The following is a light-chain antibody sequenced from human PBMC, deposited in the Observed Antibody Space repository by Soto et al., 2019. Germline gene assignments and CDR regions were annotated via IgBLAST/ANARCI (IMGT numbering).Light chain of an antibody. Sequence: DIQMTQSPSTLSASVGDRVSITRRASQSVSSLLAWYQQKPGKAPKLLISKASGLESGVPSRFSGSGSGTEFTLTITSLQPDDSATYYCQQYNSYSSFGQGTKLEIK. CDR2: KAS. V-gene: IGKV1-5*03. CDR1: QSVSSL. J-gene: IGKJ2*01. CDR3: QQYNSYSS.